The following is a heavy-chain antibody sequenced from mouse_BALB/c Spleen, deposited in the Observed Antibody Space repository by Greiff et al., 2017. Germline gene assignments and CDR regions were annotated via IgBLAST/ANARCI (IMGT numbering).Heavy chain of an antibody. CDR1: GFAFSSYD. Sequence: EVQLVESGGGLVKPGGSLKLSCAASGFAFSSYDMSWVRQTPEKRLEWVAYISSGGGSTYYPDTVKGRFTISRDNAKNTLYLQMSSLKSEDTAMYYCARLGYYNAMDYWGQGTSVTVSS. CDR3: ARLGYYNAMDY. V-gene: IGHV5-12-1*01. D-gene: IGHD2-14*01. CDR2: ISSGGGST. J-gene: IGHJ4*01.